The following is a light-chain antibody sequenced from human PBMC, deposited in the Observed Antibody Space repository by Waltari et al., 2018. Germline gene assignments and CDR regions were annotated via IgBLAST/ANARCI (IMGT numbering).Light chain of an antibody. CDR2: DVS. V-gene: IGLV2-14*03. Sequence: QSALTRPASVSGSPGQSITISCTGTSSDVGGYNHVSWYQQHPGKAPKLIIYDVSSRPSGVSNRFFGSKSGNTASLTISGLQAEDEAVYFCSSYSTSITPYVFGTGTKVTVL. J-gene: IGLJ1*01. CDR1: SSDVGGYNH. CDR3: SSYSTSITPYV.